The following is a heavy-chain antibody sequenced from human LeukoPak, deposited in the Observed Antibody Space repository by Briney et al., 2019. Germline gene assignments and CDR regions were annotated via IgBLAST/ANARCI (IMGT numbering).Heavy chain of an antibody. D-gene: IGHD6-6*01. J-gene: IGHJ3*02. CDR1: GYTFTSYD. CDR3: ASSSIAASDAFDI. Sequence: GASVKVSCKASGYTFTSYDINWVRQATGQGLEWMGWMNPNSGNTGYAQKFQGRVTITRNTSISTAYMELSSLRSEDTAVYYCASSSIAASDAFDIWGQGTMVTVSS. V-gene: IGHV1-8*03. CDR2: MNPNSGNT.